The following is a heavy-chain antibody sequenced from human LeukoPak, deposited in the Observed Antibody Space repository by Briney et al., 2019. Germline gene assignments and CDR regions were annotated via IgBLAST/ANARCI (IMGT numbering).Heavy chain of an antibody. D-gene: IGHD4-11*01. J-gene: IGHJ5*02. CDR2: IYYSGTT. Sequence: SETLSLTCTVSGGSISSSSYYWGRIRQPPGKGLEWIGSIYYSGTTYYNPSLKSRVTISVDTSKNQFSLKLSSVTAADTAIYYCARPRHLTVTTPTWFDPWGQGILVTVSS. CDR1: GGSISSSSYY. V-gene: IGHV4-39*01. CDR3: ARPRHLTVTTPTWFDP.